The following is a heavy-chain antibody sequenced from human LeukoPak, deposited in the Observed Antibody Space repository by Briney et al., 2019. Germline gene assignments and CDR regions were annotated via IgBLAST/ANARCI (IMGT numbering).Heavy chain of an antibody. D-gene: IGHD3-10*01. CDR2: INHSGST. CDR1: GGSFSGYY. V-gene: IGHV4-34*01. J-gene: IGHJ5*02. Sequence: SETLSLTCGVYGGSFSGYYWSWIRQPPGKGLEWIGEINHSGSTNYNPSLKSRVTISVDTSKNQFSLKLNSVTAADTAEYYCARKPYGSGTLSGAWFDPWGQGTLVTVSS. CDR3: ARKPYGSGTLSGAWFDP.